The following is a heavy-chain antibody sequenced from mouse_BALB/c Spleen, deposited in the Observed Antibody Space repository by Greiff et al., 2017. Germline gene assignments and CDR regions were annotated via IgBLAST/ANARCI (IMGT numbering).Heavy chain of an antibody. CDR2: IRLKSNNYAT. V-gene: IGHV6-6*02. J-gene: IGHJ4*01. CDR3: TREGLSYAMDY. CDR1: GFTFSNYW. D-gene: IGHD3-3*01. Sequence: EVMLVESGGGLVQPGGSMKLSCVASGFTFSNYWMNWVRQSPEKGLEWVAEIRLKSNNYATHYAESVKGRFTISRDDSKSSVYLQMNNLRAEDTGSYYCTREGLSYAMDYWGQGTSVTVSS.